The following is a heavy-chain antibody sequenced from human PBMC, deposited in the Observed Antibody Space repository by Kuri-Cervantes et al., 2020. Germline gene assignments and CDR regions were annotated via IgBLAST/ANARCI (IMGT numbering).Heavy chain of an antibody. Sequence: GGSLRLSCVASGFTFDDYAMHWVRQVPGKGLEWVSGISWNSNKIGYADSVKGRFTISRDNSKNTLYLQMNSLRAEDTAVYYCARAHRMGNYYYYGMDVWGQGTTVTVSS. CDR3: ARAHRMGNYYYYGMDV. V-gene: IGHV3-9*01. CDR1: GFTFDDYA. J-gene: IGHJ6*02. CDR2: ISWNSNKI. D-gene: IGHD5-24*01.